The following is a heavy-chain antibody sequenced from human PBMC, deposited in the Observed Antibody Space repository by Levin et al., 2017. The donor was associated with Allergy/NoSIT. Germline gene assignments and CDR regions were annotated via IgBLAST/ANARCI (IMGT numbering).Heavy chain of an antibody. CDR1: VFTFSSYG. D-gene: IGHD1-1*01. CDR3: ARGTGSNYNHLDY. V-gene: IGHV3-33*01. CDR2: IWFDGGNK. Sequence: GGSLRLSCAASVFTFSSYGIHWVRQAPGKGLEWVTVIWFDGGNKFYADSVKGRFTISRDNSKNSLYLQMNSLRADDTAVYYCARGTGSNYNHLDYWGQGTLVTVSS. J-gene: IGHJ4*02.